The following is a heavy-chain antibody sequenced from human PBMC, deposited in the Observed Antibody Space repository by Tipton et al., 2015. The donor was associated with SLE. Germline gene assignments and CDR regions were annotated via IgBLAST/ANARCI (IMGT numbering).Heavy chain of an antibody. CDR3: ARDLREAVRFRESQIYNWFDP. V-gene: IGHV4-34*01. D-gene: IGHD3-10*01. CDR1: GGSFSGYY. CDR2: INHSGST. J-gene: IGHJ5*02. Sequence: TLSLTCAVYGGSFSGYYWSWIRQPPGKGLEWIGEINHSGSTNYNPSLKSRVTISVDTSKNQFSLKLSSVTAADTAVYYCARDLREAVRFRESQIYNWFDPWGQGTLVTVSS.